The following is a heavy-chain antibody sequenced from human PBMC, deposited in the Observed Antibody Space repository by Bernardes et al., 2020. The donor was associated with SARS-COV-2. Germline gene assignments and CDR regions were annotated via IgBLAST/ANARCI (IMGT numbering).Heavy chain of an antibody. CDR2: ISYDGSNK. CDR3: ARGDDILTGPFDY. Sequence: GGSLRLSCAASGFTFSSYAMHWVRQAPGKGLEWVAVISYDGSNKYYADSVKGRFTISRDNSKNTLYLQMNSLRAEDTAVYYCARGDDILTGPFDYWGQGTLVTVSS. CDR1: GFTFSSYA. J-gene: IGHJ4*02. D-gene: IGHD3-9*01. V-gene: IGHV3-30-3*01.